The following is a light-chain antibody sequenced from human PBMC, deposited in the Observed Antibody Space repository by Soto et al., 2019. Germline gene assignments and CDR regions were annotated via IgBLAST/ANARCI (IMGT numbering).Light chain of an antibody. V-gene: IGKV2-28*01. Sequence: DIVMTQSPLSLSVTPGEPASISCRSSRSLLHTDGYNYLDWYLQKPGQSPQLLIYLGSNRVAGVPDRFSGSVSGTDFALKISRVEVEDVGVYYCMQALQTPITFGQGTRLEIK. CDR2: LGS. J-gene: IGKJ5*01. CDR3: MQALQTPIT. CDR1: RSLLHTDGYNY.